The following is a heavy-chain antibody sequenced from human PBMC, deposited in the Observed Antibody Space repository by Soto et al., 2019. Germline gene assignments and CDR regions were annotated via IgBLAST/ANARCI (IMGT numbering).Heavy chain of an antibody. CDR1: GFTFSSYS. V-gene: IGHV3-21*01. CDR2: ISSSSSYI. D-gene: IGHD1-26*01. J-gene: IGHJ5*02. CDR3: ARDREGLPGWFDP. Sequence: GGSLRLSCAASGFTFSSYSMNWVRQAPGKGLEWVSSISSSSSYIYYADSVKGRFTISRDNAKNSLYLQMNSLRAEDTAVYYCARDREGLPGWFDPWGQGTLVTVSS.